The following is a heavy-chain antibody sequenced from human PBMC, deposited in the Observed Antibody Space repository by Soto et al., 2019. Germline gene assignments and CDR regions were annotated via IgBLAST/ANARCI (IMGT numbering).Heavy chain of an antibody. V-gene: IGHV1-2*02. CDR3: ARGAPVFITGLHNWFDP. D-gene: IGHD1-20*01. J-gene: IGHJ5*02. CDR1: GYTFTGYY. Sequence: ASVKVSCKASGYTFTGYYMHWVRQAPGQGLEWMGWINPNSCGTNYAQKVQGRVTMTRDTSISTAYMELSRLRSDDTAVYYCARGAPVFITGLHNWFDPWGQGPLVTVAS. CDR2: INPNSCGT.